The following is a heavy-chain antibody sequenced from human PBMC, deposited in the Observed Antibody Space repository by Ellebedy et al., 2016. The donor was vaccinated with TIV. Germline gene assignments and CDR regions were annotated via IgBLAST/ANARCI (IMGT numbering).Heavy chain of an antibody. V-gene: IGHV3-23*01. Sequence: GESLKTSCAASGFTFSTYAMNWLRQAPGKGLEWVSSIIGSGGSTLCADSVKGRFTISRDNSKNMVHLQMNSLRVEDTAVYYCAKAGYSSAWYLVFDYWGQGTLVTVSS. J-gene: IGHJ4*02. CDR1: GFTFSTYA. CDR2: IIGSGGST. CDR3: AKAGYSSAWYLVFDY. D-gene: IGHD6-19*01.